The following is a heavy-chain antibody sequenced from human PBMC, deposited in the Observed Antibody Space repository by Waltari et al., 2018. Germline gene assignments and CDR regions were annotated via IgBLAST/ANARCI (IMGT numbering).Heavy chain of an antibody. CDR2: IYYSGST. CDR1: GGSISSGGYY. D-gene: IGHD6-19*01. Sequence: QVQLQESGPGLVKPSQTLSLTCTVSGGSISSGGYYWSWIRQHPGKGLEWIGYIYYSGSTYYNPSLKSRVTISVDTSKNQFSLKLSSVTAADTAVYYCARERAVAGTGLVLWFDPWGQGTLVTVSS. V-gene: IGHV4-31*03. J-gene: IGHJ5*02. CDR3: ARERAVAGTGLVLWFDP.